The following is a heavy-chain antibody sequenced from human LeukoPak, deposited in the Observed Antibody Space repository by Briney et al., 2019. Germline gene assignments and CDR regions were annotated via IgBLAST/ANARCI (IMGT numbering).Heavy chain of an antibody. V-gene: IGHV3-30*03. CDR2: ISYDGSNK. Sequence: PGGSLRLSCAASGFTFSSYGMHWVRQAPGKGLEWVAVISYDGSNKYYADSVKGRFTISRDNSKNTLYLQMNSLRAEDTAVYYCARGLDIVVVPAAAAFDYWGQGTLVTVSS. CDR3: ARGLDIVVVPAAAAFDY. D-gene: IGHD2-2*01. J-gene: IGHJ4*02. CDR1: GFTFSSYG.